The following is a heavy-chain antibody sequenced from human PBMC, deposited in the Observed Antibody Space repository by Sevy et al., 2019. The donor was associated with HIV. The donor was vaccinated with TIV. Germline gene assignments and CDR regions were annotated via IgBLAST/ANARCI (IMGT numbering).Heavy chain of an antibody. V-gene: IGHV3-74*01. CDR1: GFSFSDYW. CDR2: ISKDASNR. D-gene: IGHD6-25*01. CDR3: HAASQGS. Sequence: GGSLRLSCAASGFSFSDYWMHWVRQAPGKGLVWVSHISKDASNRNYADSVKGRFTISRDNAKNTLYLQMNNLRVEDTALYYCHAASQGSWGQGTLVTVSS. J-gene: IGHJ5*02.